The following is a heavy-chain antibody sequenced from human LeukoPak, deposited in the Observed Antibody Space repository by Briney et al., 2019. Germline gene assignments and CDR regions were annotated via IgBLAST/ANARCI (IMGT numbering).Heavy chain of an antibody. V-gene: IGHV3-30*01. CDR2: ISYDGSNK. Sequence: GGSLRLSCAASGFTFSSYAMHWVRQAPGKGLEWVAVISYDGSNKYYADSVKGRFTISRDNSKNTLYLQMNSLRAEDTAVYYCARERHGSGTNGNYYYYMDVWGKGTTVTVSS. J-gene: IGHJ6*03. CDR1: GFTFSSYA. D-gene: IGHD3-10*01. CDR3: ARERHGSGTNGNYYYYMDV.